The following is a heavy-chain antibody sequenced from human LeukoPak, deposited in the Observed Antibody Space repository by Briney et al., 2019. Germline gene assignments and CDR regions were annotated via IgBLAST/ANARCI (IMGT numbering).Heavy chain of an antibody. CDR1: GFTFSSYA. D-gene: IGHD3-10*01. CDR3: AKEATPLLLWFGESVFGYFDY. J-gene: IGHJ4*02. V-gene: IGHV3-23*01. CDR2: ISGSGGST. Sequence: QPGGSLRLSCAASGFTFSSYAMSWVRQAPGKGLEWVSAISGSGGSTYYADSVKGRFTISRDNSKNTLYLQMNSLRAEDTAVYYCAKEATPLLLWFGESVFGYFDYWGQGTLVTVSS.